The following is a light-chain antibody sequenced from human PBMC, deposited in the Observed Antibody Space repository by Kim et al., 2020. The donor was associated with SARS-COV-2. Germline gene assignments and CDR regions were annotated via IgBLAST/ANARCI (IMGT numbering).Light chain of an antibody. CDR1: NIGSKS. CDR3: QVWDSSSAHRV. V-gene: IGLV3-21*04. CDR2: YDS. Sequence: APGKTARITCGGNNIGSKSVHWYQQKPGQAPVLVIYYDSDRPSGIPERFSGSNSGNTATLTISRVEAGDEADYYCQVWDSSSAHRVFGGGTKLTVL. J-gene: IGLJ3*02.